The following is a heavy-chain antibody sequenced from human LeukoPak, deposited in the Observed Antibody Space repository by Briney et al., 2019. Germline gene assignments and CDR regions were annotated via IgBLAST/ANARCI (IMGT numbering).Heavy chain of an antibody. V-gene: IGHV4-38-2*02. Sequence: SETLSLTCSVSGYSISTGYYWGWIRQPPGKGLEWIGNIFYSGSTYYSPSLKSRVTISLDTSRNQFSLKLTSVTAADTAVYYCAKSNGYGLVDIWGQGTMVTVSS. D-gene: IGHD3-10*01. J-gene: IGHJ3*02. CDR2: IFYSGST. CDR1: GYSISTGYY. CDR3: AKSNGYGLVDI.